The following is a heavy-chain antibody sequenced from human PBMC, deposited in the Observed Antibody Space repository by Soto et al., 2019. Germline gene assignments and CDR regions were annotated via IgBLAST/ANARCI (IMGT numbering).Heavy chain of an antibody. D-gene: IGHD1-1*01. J-gene: IGHJ6*02. V-gene: IGHV3-23*01. CDR2: IIGSGVST. CDR3: AKDPDTYVERPYCYYYGMDV. Sequence: PGGSLRLSCAASGFTFSSHAMTWVRQAPGKGLECVSSIIGSGVSTYYSDSVKGRFIISRDNSKNTLYLQMNSLRAEDTAVYYCAKDPDTYVERPYCYYYGMDVWGQGTTVTVSS. CDR1: GFTFSSHA.